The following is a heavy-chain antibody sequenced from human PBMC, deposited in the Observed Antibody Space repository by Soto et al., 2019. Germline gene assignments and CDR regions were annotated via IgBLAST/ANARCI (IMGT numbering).Heavy chain of an antibody. CDR1: GYTLNRYG. Sequence: QIQLVQSGPEAKKPGASVKVSCKASGYTLNRYGISWVRQAPGQGLEWMGWISAYNANTKFAQKFQGRVTMTTDASTRKAYMELRSLRSDDTAVDYCARDQGGVYFDYWGQGTLVTVSS. CDR2: ISAYNANT. D-gene: IGHD3-16*01. V-gene: IGHV1-18*01. J-gene: IGHJ4*02. CDR3: ARDQGGVYFDY.